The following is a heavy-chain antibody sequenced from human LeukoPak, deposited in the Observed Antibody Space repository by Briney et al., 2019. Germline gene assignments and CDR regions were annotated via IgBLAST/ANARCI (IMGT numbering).Heavy chain of an antibody. Sequence: SETLSLTCTVSGGSTSDYYWNWIRQPPGKGLEWIGYIYYRGTTNYNPSLNSRVTISLDSSKNQFSLRLNSVTAADTAVYYCARGPPRTGRERYFDYWGQGTLVSGSS. CDR1: GGSTSDYY. CDR2: IYYRGTT. D-gene: IGHD1-1*01. CDR3: ARGPPRTGRERYFDY. J-gene: IGHJ4*02. V-gene: IGHV4-59*01.